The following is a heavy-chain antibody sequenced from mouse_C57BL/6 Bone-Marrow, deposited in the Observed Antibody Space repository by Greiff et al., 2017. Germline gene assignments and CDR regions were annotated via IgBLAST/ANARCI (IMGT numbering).Heavy chain of an antibody. J-gene: IGHJ3*01. CDR3: ARRYGSSFAY. CDR2: INPYNGGT. CDR1: GYTFTDYY. D-gene: IGHD1-1*01. Sequence: EVQLQQSGPVLVKPGASVKMSCKASGYTFTDYYMNWVKQSHGKSLEWIGVINPYNGGTSYNQKFKGKATLTVDKSSSTAYMELNSLTSEDSAVYYCARRYGSSFAYWGQGTLVTVSA. V-gene: IGHV1-19*01.